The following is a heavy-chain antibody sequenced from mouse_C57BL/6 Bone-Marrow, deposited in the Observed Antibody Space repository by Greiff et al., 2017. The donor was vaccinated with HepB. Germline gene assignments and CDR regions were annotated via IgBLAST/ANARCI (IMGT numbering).Heavy chain of an antibody. Sequence: QVQLQQSGAELVRPGASVTLSCKASGYTFTDYEMHWVKQTPVHGLEWIGAIDPETGGTAYNQKFKGKAILTADKSSSTAYLELRSLTSEDSDVYYCTREGLRRGVAYWGQGTLVTVSA. V-gene: IGHV1-15*01. CDR1: GYTFTDYE. D-gene: IGHD2-4*01. CDR3: TREGLRRGVAY. CDR2: IDPETGGT. J-gene: IGHJ3*01.